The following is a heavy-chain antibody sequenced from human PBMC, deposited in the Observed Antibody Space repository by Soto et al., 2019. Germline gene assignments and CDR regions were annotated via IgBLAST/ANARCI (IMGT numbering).Heavy chain of an antibody. J-gene: IGHJ3*01. Sequence: EVQLVESGGALIQPGGSLILSCAASGFTVSKNYISWVRQAPGKGLEWVSLMYSGGSTHYANSVKGRFTISRDGSKNTVYLQMKSLRAEDTAVYYCTQLGAFDVWGQGTMVTVSS. CDR3: TQLGAFDV. CDR2: MYSGGST. V-gene: IGHV3-53*01. D-gene: IGHD3-16*01. CDR1: GFTVSKNY.